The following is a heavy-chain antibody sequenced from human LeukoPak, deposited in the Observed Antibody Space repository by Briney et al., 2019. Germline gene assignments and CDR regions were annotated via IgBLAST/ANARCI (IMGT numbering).Heavy chain of an antibody. Sequence: GGSLRLSCAASGFTFSTYSMHWVRQAPGKGLEWVSSIRSGSTYINYADSVKGRFTISRDDAKKSLYLQMNSLRAEDTAVYYCARAFRARYFDLWGRGTLVTVSS. CDR2: IRSGSTYI. V-gene: IGHV3-21*01. D-gene: IGHD2/OR15-2a*01. CDR3: ARAFRARYFDL. J-gene: IGHJ2*01. CDR1: GFTFSTYS.